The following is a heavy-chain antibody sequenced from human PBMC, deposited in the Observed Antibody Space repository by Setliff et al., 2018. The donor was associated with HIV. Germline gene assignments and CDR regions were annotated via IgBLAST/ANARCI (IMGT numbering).Heavy chain of an antibody. V-gene: IGHV4-61*02. Sequence: TLSLTCTVSGGSISSGSYYWSWIRQPAGKGLEWIGRIYTSGSTNYNPSLKSRVTISVDTSKNQFSLKLSSVTAADTAVYYCARDQGYWGQGTLDTVSS. CDR2: IYTSGST. CDR1: GGSISSGSYY. J-gene: IGHJ4*02. CDR3: ARDQGY.